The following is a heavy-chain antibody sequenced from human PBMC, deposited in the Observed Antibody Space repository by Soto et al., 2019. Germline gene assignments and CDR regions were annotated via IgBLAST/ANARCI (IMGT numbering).Heavy chain of an antibody. CDR1: GGTFSSYA. J-gene: IGHJ4*02. CDR2: IIPIFGTA. V-gene: IGHV1-69*13. CDR3: ARVIHDYDSSGYYFDY. Sequence: EASVKVSCKASGGTFSSYAISWVRQAPGQGLEWMGGIIPIFGTANYAQKFQGRVTITADESTSTAYMELSSLRSEDTAVYYCARVIHDYDSSGYYFDYWGQGTLVTVSS. D-gene: IGHD3-22*01.